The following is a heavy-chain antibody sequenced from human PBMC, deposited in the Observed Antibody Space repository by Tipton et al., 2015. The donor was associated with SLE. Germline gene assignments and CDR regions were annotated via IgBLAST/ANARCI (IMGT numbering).Heavy chain of an antibody. CDR3: ARGYCSDGVCYGLGFFDY. CDR2: LYYSGNT. V-gene: IGHV4-39*07. CDR1: GGSIRSSRHF. D-gene: IGHD2-8*01. Sequence: TLSLTCTVSGGSIRSSRHFWGWIRQPPGKGLEWIGVLYYSGNTKYNPSLKSPVTLSIDTSKNQFSLKMRSVTAADTAVYFCARGYCSDGVCYGLGFFDYWGQGNLVTVSA. J-gene: IGHJ4*02.